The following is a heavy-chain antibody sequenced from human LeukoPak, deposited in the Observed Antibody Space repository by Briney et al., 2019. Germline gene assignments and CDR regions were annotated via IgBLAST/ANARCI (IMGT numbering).Heavy chain of an antibody. J-gene: IGHJ5*02. CDR3: ARDLVTGWFDP. Sequence: SVKVSCKASGGTFSSYAISWVRQAPGQGLEWMGGIIPIFGTANYAQKFQGRVTITADESTSTAYMELSSLRSDDTAVYYCARDLVTGWFDPWGQGTLVTVSS. V-gene: IGHV1-69*01. CDR2: IIPIFGTA. CDR1: GGTFSSYA. D-gene: IGHD6-6*01.